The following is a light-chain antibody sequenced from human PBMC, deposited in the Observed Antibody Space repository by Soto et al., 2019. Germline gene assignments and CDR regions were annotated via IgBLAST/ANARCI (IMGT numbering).Light chain of an antibody. V-gene: IGKV1-39*01. J-gene: IGKJ5*01. CDR2: AAS. Sequence: DIQMTQSPSSLSASVGDRFTITCQASQNINNYLNWYQQKPGRAPKLLIYAASSLQSGVPSRFSGSGSGTDFTLTISSLQPEDFATYYCQQSYSIPSITFGQGTRLEIK. CDR1: QNINNY. CDR3: QQSYSIPSIT.